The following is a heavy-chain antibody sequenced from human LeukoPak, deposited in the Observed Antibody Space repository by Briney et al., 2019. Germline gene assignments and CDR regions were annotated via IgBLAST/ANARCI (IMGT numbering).Heavy chain of an antibody. CDR1: GFTFDDYA. Sequence: GGSLRVSCAASGFTFDDYAMHWVRQAPGNGLEWVSGISWNSGSIGYADSVKGRFTISRDNAKNSLYLQMNSLRAEDTAVYYCARDSSGWPPTRDYWGQGTLVTVSS. CDR2: ISWNSGSI. V-gene: IGHV3-9*01. CDR3: ARDSSGWPPTRDY. D-gene: IGHD6-19*01. J-gene: IGHJ4*02.